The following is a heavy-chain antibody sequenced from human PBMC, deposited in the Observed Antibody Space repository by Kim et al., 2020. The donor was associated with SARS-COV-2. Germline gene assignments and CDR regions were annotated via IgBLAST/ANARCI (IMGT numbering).Heavy chain of an antibody. Sequence: GESLKISCKGSGYSFISYWIGWVRQMPGKGLEWMGIIYPGDSDTRYSPSFQGQVTISADKSTSTAYLQWSSLKASDTAMYYCARTPDYYDASGNYDYFEYWGQGTLATVSS. CDR3: ARTPDYYDASGNYDYFEY. J-gene: IGHJ4*02. V-gene: IGHV5-51*01. CDR2: IYPGDSDT. D-gene: IGHD3-22*01. CDR1: GYSFISYW.